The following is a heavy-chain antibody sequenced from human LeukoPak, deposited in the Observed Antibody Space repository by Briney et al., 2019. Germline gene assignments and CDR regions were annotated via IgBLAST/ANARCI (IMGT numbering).Heavy chain of an antibody. Sequence: GGSLRLSCAASGFTFRSYAMHWVRQAPGKGLEWVSSISSSGIYIYYADSVKGRFTISRDNAKNSLYLQMNSLRAEDTAVYYCARALGYCSSTGCYADFDYWGQGTLVTVSS. V-gene: IGHV3-21*01. D-gene: IGHD2-2*03. CDR3: ARALGYCSSTGCYADFDY. CDR1: GFTFRSYA. J-gene: IGHJ4*02. CDR2: ISSSGIYI.